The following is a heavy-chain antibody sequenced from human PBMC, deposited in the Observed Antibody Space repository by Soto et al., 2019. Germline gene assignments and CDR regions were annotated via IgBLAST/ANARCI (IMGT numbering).Heavy chain of an antibody. CDR2: IYNRGRT. J-gene: IGHJ4*02. Sequence: QLQLQESGSGLVKPSQTLSLTCAVSGGSISSGGYSWSWIRQPPGKGLEWIGYIYNRGRTYFNPSLKSRVNISVDRSKNQSSLQQFSGTAADTDVDYCSRGKVVAAQLWGQRALVTFSS. D-gene: IGHD2-15*01. CDR3: SRGKVVAAQL. CDR1: GGSISSGGYS. V-gene: IGHV4-30-2*01.